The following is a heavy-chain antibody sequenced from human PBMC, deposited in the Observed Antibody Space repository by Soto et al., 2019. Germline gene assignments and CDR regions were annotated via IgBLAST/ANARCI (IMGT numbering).Heavy chain of an antibody. D-gene: IGHD6-13*01. V-gene: IGHV3-30*18. CDR3: AQDQYSSSWSDY. CDR1: GFTFSTYG. J-gene: IGHJ4*02. CDR2: ILYDGSNQ. Sequence: QVQLVESGGGVVQPGRSLRLSCAASGFTFSTYGTHWVRQAPGKGLEWVAIILYDGSNQYYADSVKGRFTISRDNSKNPLYLQMNSLRAEDTACDYCAQDQYSSSWSDYWGQGTLVIVSS.